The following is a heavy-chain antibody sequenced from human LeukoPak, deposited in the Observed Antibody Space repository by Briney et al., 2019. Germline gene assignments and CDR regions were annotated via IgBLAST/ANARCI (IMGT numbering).Heavy chain of an antibody. CDR2: VYASGST. CDR1: GASISSGGYY. Sequence: SQTLSLTCTVSGASISSGGYYWSWIRQPAGKGLEWIGRVYASGSTSYHPSLKSRVTISVDTSKNQFSLKLSSVTAADTAVYYCARVGALLSFDYWGQGTLVTVSS. J-gene: IGHJ4*02. V-gene: IGHV4-61*02. CDR3: ARVGALLSFDY. D-gene: IGHD1-26*01.